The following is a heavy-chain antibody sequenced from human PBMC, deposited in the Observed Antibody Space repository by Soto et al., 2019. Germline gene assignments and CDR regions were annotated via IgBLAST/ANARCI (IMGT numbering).Heavy chain of an antibody. V-gene: IGHV4-34*01. CDR3: ARRYCSGGTCPRD. Sequence: QVQLQQWGAGLLKPSETLSLTCPVYGGSFSGYYWRWIRQPPGKGLEWIGEMNHSGSTSYNPSLKSRVTISVDTSKNQFSLKLSSVTAADTAVYYCARRYCSGGTCPRDWGQGTLVTVSS. D-gene: IGHD2-15*01. J-gene: IGHJ4*02. CDR1: GGSFSGYY. CDR2: MNHSGST.